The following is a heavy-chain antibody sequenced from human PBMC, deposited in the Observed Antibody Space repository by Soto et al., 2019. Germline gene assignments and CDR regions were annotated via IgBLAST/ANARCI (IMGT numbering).Heavy chain of an antibody. V-gene: IGHV3-53*04. D-gene: IGHD3-10*01. CDR2: IYSGGST. CDR1: GFTVSSNY. J-gene: IGHJ6*02. CDR3: ARGVGYYYGSGSYRYGMDV. Sequence: GGSLRLSCAASGFTVSSNYMSWVRQAPGKGLEWVSVIYSGGSTYYADSVKGRFTISRHNSKNTLYLQMNSLRAEDTAVYYCARGVGYYYGSGSYRYGMDVWGQGTTVTVSS.